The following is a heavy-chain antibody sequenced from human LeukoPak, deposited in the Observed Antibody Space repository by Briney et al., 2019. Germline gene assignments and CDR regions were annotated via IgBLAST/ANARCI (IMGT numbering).Heavy chain of an antibody. CDR1: GGSFSGYY. CDR3: ARGPQTYYDILTGLSF. Sequence: SETLSVTCAVYGGSFSGYYWSWIRQPPGKGLEWIGEINHSGSTNYNPSLKSRVTISGDTSKKQFSLKLSSVTAADTAVYYCARGPQTYYDILTGLSFWGQGTLVTVSS. J-gene: IGHJ4*02. D-gene: IGHD3-9*01. CDR2: INHSGST. V-gene: IGHV4-34*01.